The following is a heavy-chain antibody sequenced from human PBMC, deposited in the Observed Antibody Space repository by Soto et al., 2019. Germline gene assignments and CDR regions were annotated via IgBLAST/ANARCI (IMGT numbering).Heavy chain of an antibody. J-gene: IGHJ2*01. Sequence: SEKLCLTWAGSGYSISRGYYWGWILQPPGKGLEWIGSIYHSGSTYYNPSLKSRVTISVDTSKNQFSLKLSSVTAADTAVYYCGRHCDGKYF. CDR3: GRHCDGKYF. D-gene: IGHD2-21*02. V-gene: IGHV4-38-2*01. CDR2: IYHSGST. CDR1: GYSISRGYY.